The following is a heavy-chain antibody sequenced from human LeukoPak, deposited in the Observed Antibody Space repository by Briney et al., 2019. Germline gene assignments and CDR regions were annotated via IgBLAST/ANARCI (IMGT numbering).Heavy chain of an antibody. CDR2: ISGRTGGT. CDR1: GLTFSSYA. CDR3: AKCGNSGCHLIDY. Sequence: GALRLSCAASGLTFSSYAMSWVRQAPGKGLEWVSAISGRTGGTYYADSVKGRFTISRDNSKSTLYLQMDSLRAEDTAVYYCAKCGNSGCHLIDYWGQGTLVTVSS. D-gene: IGHD5-12*01. J-gene: IGHJ4*02. V-gene: IGHV3-23*01.